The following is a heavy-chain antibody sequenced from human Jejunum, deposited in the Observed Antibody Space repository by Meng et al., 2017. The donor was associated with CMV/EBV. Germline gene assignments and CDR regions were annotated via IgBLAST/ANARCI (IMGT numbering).Heavy chain of an antibody. CDR2: INPSGGGT. Sequence: EYTLTSYYIHGVRQAPGQGLEWMGTINPSGGGTSHAQKFQGRVTMTRDTSTSTVYMELSSLRSDDTAMYYCARGLCTGDRCPLDSWGQGTLVTVSS. V-gene: IGHV1-46*01. J-gene: IGHJ5*02. D-gene: IGHD2-8*02. CDR3: ARGLCTGDRCPLDS. CDR1: EYTLTSYY.